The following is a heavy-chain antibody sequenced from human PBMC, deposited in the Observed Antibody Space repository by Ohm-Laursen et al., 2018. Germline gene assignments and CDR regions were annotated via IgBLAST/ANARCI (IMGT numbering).Heavy chain of an antibody. CDR2: IDWDDDK. Sequence: PTQTLTLTCTFSGFPLSTTGMCMSWIRQPPGKALEWLARIDWDDDKYYSTSLKTRLTISKDTSKNQVVLTMTNMDPVDTATYYCARTDNGHILGGTPIWFDSWGQGTLVTVSS. CDR3: ARTDNGHILGGTPIWFDS. V-gene: IGHV2-70*11. CDR1: GFPLSTTGMC. D-gene: IGHD1-26*01. J-gene: IGHJ5*01.